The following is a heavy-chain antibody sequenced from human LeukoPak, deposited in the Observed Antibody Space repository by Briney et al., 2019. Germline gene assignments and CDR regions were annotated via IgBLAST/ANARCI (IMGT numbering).Heavy chain of an antibody. V-gene: IGHV3-23*01. J-gene: IGHJ4*02. D-gene: IGHD3-22*01. CDR3: AKGSYYDSSGSFYFDY. Sequence: GGSLRLSCAASGFTFSSYAMSWLRQAPGKGLGWVSGISGSGDNTYYADSVKGRFTISRDNSKNTLYVQVNSLGTEDTAAYYCAKGSYYDSSGSFYFDYWGQGTLVTVSS. CDR1: GFTFSSYA. CDR2: ISGSGDNT.